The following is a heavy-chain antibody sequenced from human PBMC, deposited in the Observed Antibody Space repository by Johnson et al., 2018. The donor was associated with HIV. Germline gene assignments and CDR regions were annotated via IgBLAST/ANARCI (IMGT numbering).Heavy chain of an antibody. V-gene: IGHV3-NL1*01. J-gene: IGHJ3*01. CDR3: AKDRGRCWPDGFEC. D-gene: IGHD3-10*01. CDR2: IYSGGST. Sequence: VQLVESGGGVVQPGRSLRLSCAASGFTFSGSAMHWVRQASGKGLEWVSVIYSGGSTYYADSVKGRFTISRDNSKNTLYLQMNSLRAEDTAVYYCAKDRGRCWPDGFECWGQVAMVTVSS. CDR1: GFTFSGSA.